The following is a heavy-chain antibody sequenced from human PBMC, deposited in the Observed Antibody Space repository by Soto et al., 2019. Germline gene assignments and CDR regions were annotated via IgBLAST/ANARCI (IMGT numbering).Heavy chain of an antibody. CDR1: GGSFSGYY. CDR2: INHSGST. D-gene: IGHD1-7*01. Sequence: QVQLQQWGAGLLKPSETLSLTCAVYGGSFSGYYWSWIRQPPGKGLEWIGEINHSGSTNYNPSLKIRVTISVDTSKNQFSLKLSSVTAADTAVYYCARGDNWNYGGYYYYYMDVWGKGTTVTVSS. CDR3: ARGDNWNYGGYYYYYMDV. V-gene: IGHV4-34*01. J-gene: IGHJ6*03.